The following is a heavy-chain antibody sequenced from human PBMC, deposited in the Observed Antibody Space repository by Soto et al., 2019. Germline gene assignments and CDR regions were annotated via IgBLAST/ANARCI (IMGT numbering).Heavy chain of an antibody. J-gene: IGHJ6*02. D-gene: IGHD1-1*01. V-gene: IGHV4-34*01. Sequence: LSLTCAVYGGSFSVYYWSWIRQPPGKGLEWIGEINHSGSTNYNPSLKSRVTISVDTSKNQFSLKLSSVTAADTAVYYCARGRPRIQLEGRGYYYYYGMDVWGQGTTVTVSS. CDR3: ARGRPRIQLEGRGYYYYYGMDV. CDR2: INHSGST. CDR1: GGSFSVYY.